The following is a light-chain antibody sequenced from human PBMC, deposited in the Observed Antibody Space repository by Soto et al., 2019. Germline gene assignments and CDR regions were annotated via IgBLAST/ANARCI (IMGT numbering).Light chain of an antibody. J-gene: IGKJ4*01. CDR1: QSVSSY. Sequence: EIVLTQSPATLSLSPGERATLSCRASQSVSSYLAWYQQKPGQAPRLLIYDATNRATGIPARFSGSGSGTDFTLTISSLEPEDFAVYFCQQYDSSPSTFGGGTKVDIK. V-gene: IGKV3-11*01. CDR2: DAT. CDR3: QQYDSSPST.